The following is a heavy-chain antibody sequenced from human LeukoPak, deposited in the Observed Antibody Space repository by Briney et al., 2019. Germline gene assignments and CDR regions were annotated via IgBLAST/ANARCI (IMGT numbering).Heavy chain of an antibody. Sequence: PSETLSLTCTVSGYSITTGYYWGWIRQPPGKGLEWIGSSYHTGSTFYNPSLKSRVTISVDTSKNQFSLKLSSVTAADTAVYYCARDQDYYGSGSYGPDYWGQGILVTISS. CDR3: ARDQDYYGSGSYGPDY. V-gene: IGHV4-38-2*02. CDR2: SYHTGST. D-gene: IGHD3-10*01. CDR1: GYSITTGYY. J-gene: IGHJ4*02.